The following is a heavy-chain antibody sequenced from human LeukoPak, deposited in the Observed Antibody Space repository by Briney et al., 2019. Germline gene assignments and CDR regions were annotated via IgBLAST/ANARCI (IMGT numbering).Heavy chain of an antibody. V-gene: IGHV3-30-3*01. CDR3: ARVPSGYSFDY. CDR1: GFTFSSYA. CDR2: ISYGGSNK. J-gene: IGHJ4*02. Sequence: GRSLRLSCAASGFTFSSYAMHWVRQAPGKGLEWVAVISYGGSNKYYADSVKGRFTISRDNSKNTLYLQMNSLRAEDTAVYYCARVPSGYSFDYWGQGTLVTVSS. D-gene: IGHD3-22*01.